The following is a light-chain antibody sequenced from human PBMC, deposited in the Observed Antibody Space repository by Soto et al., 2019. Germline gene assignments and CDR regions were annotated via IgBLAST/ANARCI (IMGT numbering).Light chain of an antibody. CDR2: DAS. CDR3: QQRSNWPIT. V-gene: IGKV3-11*01. CDR1: QSVGSY. J-gene: IGKJ5*01. Sequence: IVLIQSPATLSLSPGERATLSCRASQSVGSYLAWYQHKPGQAPRLLISDASNRATGIPARFSGSGSETDFTLTISSLEPEDFAVYYCQQRSNWPITFGQGTRLEIK.